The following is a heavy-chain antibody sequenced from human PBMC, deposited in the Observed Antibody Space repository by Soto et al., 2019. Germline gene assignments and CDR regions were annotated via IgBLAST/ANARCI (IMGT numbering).Heavy chain of an antibody. CDR3: ARDQGYYDSSGYFDF. V-gene: IGHV3-11*01. CDR2: ISSSGSII. Sequence: GGSLRLSCAASGFTFSDYYMSWIRQAPGKGLEWVSYISSSGSIIYYADSVKGRFTISRDNAKNLLYLKMNTLRAEDTAVYYCARDQGYYDSSGYFDFWGQGTLVTVSS. J-gene: IGHJ4*02. D-gene: IGHD3-22*01. CDR1: GFTFSDYY.